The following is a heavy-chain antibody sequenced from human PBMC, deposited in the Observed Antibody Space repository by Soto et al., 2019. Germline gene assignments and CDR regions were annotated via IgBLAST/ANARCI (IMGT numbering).Heavy chain of an antibody. Sequence: QVQLVQSGAGVNKPGASVKVSCKASGSTFPSSTVSWVRQAPGQGLEWMGWINAHNGNTKYAQKFQGRLTMTTDTSTGTGYMELRSLRSDDTAIYCCAIADYGDPDYWGQGTLVTVSS. J-gene: IGHJ4*02. D-gene: IGHD4-17*01. CDR2: INAHNGNT. CDR1: GSTFPSST. CDR3: AIADYGDPDY. V-gene: IGHV1-18*01.